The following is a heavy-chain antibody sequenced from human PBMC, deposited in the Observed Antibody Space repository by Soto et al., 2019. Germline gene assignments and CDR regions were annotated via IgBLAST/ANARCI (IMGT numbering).Heavy chain of an antibody. J-gene: IGHJ4*02. CDR2: ISGSGGST. V-gene: IGHV3-23*01. Sequence: EVQLLESGGGLVQPGGSLRLSCAASGFTFSSYAMSWVRQAPGKGLEWVSAISGSGGSTYYADSVKGRFTISRDNSKNTRYLQMNSLRAEDTAVYYCAKDYGHLEWHHSDFDYWGQGTLVTVSS. CDR3: AKDYGHLEWHHSDFDY. D-gene: IGHD3-3*01. CDR1: GFTFSSYA.